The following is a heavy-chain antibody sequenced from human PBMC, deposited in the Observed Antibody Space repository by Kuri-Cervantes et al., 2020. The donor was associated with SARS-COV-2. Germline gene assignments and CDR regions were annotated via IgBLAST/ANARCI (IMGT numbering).Heavy chain of an antibody. CDR3: ARDAYSSSWYYYYGMDV. V-gene: IGHV3-30*19. D-gene: IGHD6-13*01. Sequence: GESLKISCAASGFTFSSYGMHWVRQAPGKGLEWVAVISYDGSNKYYADSVKGRFTISRDNSKNTLYLQMNSLRAEDTAVYYCARDAYSSSWYYYYGMDVWGQGTTVTVSS. CDR1: GFTFSSYG. CDR2: ISYDGSNK. J-gene: IGHJ6*02.